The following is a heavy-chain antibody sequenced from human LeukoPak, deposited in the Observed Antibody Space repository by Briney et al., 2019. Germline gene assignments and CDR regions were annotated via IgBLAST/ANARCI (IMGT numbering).Heavy chain of an antibody. J-gene: IGHJ4*02. CDR2: INPNSGGT. CDR1: GYTFTVYY. D-gene: IGHD3-10*01. CDR3: ARVYGSGSLDY. Sequence: ASVKVSCKASGYTFTVYYMHWVRQAHGQGLEWMGRINPNSGGTNYAQKFQGRVTMTRDTSISTAYMELSRLRSDDTAVYYCARVYGSGSLDYWGQGTLVTVSS. V-gene: IGHV1-2*06.